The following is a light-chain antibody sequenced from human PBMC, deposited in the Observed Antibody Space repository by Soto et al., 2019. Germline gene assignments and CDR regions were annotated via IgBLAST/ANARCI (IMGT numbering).Light chain of an antibody. CDR2: HNN. CDR1: SSNIGSNY. V-gene: IGLV1-47*02. CDR3: AVWDDSLSGVV. Sequence: QSVVTQPPSASGTPGQRVTISCSGSSSNIGSNYVYWYQQLPGTAPKLLIYHNNQRPSGVPDRFSGSKSGTSASLATSGLRSEDEADYYCAVWDDSLSGVVFGGGTKVTVL. J-gene: IGLJ2*01.